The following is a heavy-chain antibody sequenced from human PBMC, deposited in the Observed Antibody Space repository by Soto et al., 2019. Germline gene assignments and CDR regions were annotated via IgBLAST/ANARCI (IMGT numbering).Heavy chain of an antibody. CDR1: GDSIGGSHYF. V-gene: IGHV4-39*01. D-gene: IGHD3-3*01. Sequence: QLQLQESGPGLVKPSETLSLNCLVAGDSIGGSHYFWGWIRQAPGKSLEWIGTIADSGNIYYNPSLKSRLTISSDTSKNQFSVNLISVTAADTAMYYCARHADTPLITTLLAFDVWGQGTMVTVSS. CDR3: ARHADTPLITTLLAFDV. CDR2: IADSGNI. J-gene: IGHJ3*01.